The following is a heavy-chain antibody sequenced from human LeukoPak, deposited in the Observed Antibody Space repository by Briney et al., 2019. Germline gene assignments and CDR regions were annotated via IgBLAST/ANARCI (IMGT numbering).Heavy chain of an antibody. CDR1: GGSISSSSYY. V-gene: IGHV4-39*07. CDR3: ARGLYCSGGSCYSRPFDY. CDR2: IYYSGST. D-gene: IGHD2-15*01. J-gene: IGHJ4*02. Sequence: SETLSLTCNVSGGSISSSSYYWGWIRQPPGKGLEWIGSIYYSGSTYYNPSLKSRVNISLDTSKKQFSLKLSSVTAADTAVYYCARGLYCSGGSCYSRPFDYWGQGTLVTVSS.